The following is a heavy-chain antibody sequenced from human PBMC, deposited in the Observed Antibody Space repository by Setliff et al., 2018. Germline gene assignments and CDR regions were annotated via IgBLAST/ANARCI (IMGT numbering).Heavy chain of an antibody. Sequence: GASVKVSCKASGYTFSDYGITWVRQAPGQGLERMGWISAYTGNAYYAHKLQDRVTMTTDTSTGTAYMELRSLTSDDTAVYYCSRLVRYCTTTSCQRLSGDEYWGQGTVVTVSS. V-gene: IGHV1-18*01. D-gene: IGHD2-2*01. CDR3: SRLVRYCTTTSCQRLSGDEY. CDR2: ISAYTGNA. CDR1: GYTFSDYG. J-gene: IGHJ4*02.